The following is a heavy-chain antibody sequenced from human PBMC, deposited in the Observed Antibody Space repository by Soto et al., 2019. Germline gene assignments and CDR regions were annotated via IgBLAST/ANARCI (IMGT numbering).Heavy chain of an antibody. CDR3: AKGWGDY. D-gene: IGHD7-27*01. J-gene: IGHJ4*02. CDR1: GININNYV. V-gene: IGHV3-23*01. CDR2: ISGSGGST. Sequence: EVQLLESGGALVQPGWSLRLSCAVSGININNYVMSWVRQAPGKGLEWASSISGSGGSTYYADSVKGRFTISRDNSKNTLYLQMNSLRAEDTAVYYCAKGWGDYWGQGTQVTVSS.